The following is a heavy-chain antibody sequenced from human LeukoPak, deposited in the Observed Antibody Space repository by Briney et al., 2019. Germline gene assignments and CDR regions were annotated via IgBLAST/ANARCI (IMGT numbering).Heavy chain of an antibody. CDR2: ISYDGSNK. Sequence: PGGSLRLSCAASGFTFSSYGMHWVRQAPGKGLEWVAVISYDGSNKYYADSVKGRFTISRDNAKNSLYLQMNSLRAEDTAVYYCATLSRGDAFDIWGQGTMVTVSS. J-gene: IGHJ3*02. CDR1: GFTFSSYG. D-gene: IGHD3-10*01. V-gene: IGHV3-30*03. CDR3: ATLSRGDAFDI.